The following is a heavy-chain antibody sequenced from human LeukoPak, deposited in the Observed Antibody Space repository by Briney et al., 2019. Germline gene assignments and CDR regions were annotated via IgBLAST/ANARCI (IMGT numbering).Heavy chain of an antibody. J-gene: IGHJ4*02. D-gene: IGHD6-19*01. V-gene: IGHV1-2*04. CDR2: INPNSGGT. Sequence: ASVKVSCKASGYTFTGYYMHWVRQAPGQGLGWMGWINPNSGGTNYAQKFQGWVTMTRDTSISTAYMELSRLRSDDTAVYYCARGRGSGWYSDYWGQGTLVTVSS. CDR1: GYTFTGYY. CDR3: ARGRGSGWYSDY.